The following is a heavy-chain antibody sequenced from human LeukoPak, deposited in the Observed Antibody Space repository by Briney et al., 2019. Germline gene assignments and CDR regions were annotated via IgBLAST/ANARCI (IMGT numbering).Heavy chain of an antibody. CDR1: GGSFSGYY. CDR3: ARGDAYYYDSRASFDY. Sequence: SETLSLTCAVYGGSFSGYYWSWIRQPPGKGLEWIGEINHSGSTNYNPSLKSRVTISVDTSKNQFSLKLSSVTAADTAVYYCARGDAYYYDSRASFDYWGQGTLVTVSS. V-gene: IGHV4-34*01. CDR2: INHSGST. D-gene: IGHD3-22*01. J-gene: IGHJ4*02.